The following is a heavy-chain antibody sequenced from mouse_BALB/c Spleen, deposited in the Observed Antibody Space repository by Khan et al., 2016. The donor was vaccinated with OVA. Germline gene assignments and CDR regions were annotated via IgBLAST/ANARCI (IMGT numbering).Heavy chain of an antibody. J-gene: IGHJ4*01. Sequence: QVQLQQSGPGLVAPSQSLSITCTISGFSLTNYGVHWVRQTPGKGLEWLVVIWSDGSTAYYSALYSRLSISKVNSKSQIFLKMNSHQTDDTAMYYCARQHCKHYYIMDYWGQGTSVTVSS. CDR2: IWSDGST. CDR1: GFSLTNYG. D-gene: IGHD6-1*01. V-gene: IGHV2-6-1*01. CDR3: ARQHCKHYYIMDY.